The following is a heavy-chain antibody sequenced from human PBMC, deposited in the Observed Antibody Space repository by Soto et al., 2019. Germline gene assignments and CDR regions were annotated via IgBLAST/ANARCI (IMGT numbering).Heavy chain of an antibody. J-gene: IGHJ4*02. CDR3: ASGTNAAFFVY. CDR2: ISSRSSTI. Sequence: QVQLVESGGGLVKPGGSLRLSCAASGFTFSDYYMSWIRQATGKGLEWVSYISSRSSTIFYADSPKGRFTISRDKVKNSLYLQMHSLRAEDTAVYYCASGTNAAFFVYWGQGILVTVSS. V-gene: IGHV3-11*01. D-gene: IGHD2-8*01. CDR1: GFTFSDYY.